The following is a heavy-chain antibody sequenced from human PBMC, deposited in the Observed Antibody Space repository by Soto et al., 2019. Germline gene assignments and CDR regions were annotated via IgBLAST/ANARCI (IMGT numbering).Heavy chain of an antibody. CDR3: ARVHVMVVAGSTFDY. D-gene: IGHD6-19*01. V-gene: IGHV4-38-2*02. CDR1: GYSISSGSY. CDR2: IYHGGTT. Sequence: SDTLSLTCTVSGYSISSGSYCAWIRQPPGKGPEWIASIYHGGTTFYNPSLKSRITISVDTSNNQFSLKLTSVTAADTAVYYCARVHVMVVAGSTFDYWGQGTLVTVSS. J-gene: IGHJ4*02.